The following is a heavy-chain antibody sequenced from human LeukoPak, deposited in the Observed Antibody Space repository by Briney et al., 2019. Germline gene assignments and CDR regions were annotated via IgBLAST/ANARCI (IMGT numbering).Heavy chain of an antibody. D-gene: IGHD5-12*01. CDR1: GFTFSSYG. CDR2: ISYDGSNK. Sequence: GGSLRLSCAASGFTFSSYGIHWVRQAPGKGLEWVAVISYDGSNKYYADSVKGRFTISRDNSKNTLYLQMNSLRAEDTAVYYCAKSMVATMMTFDYWGQGTLVTVSS. J-gene: IGHJ4*02. V-gene: IGHV3-30*18. CDR3: AKSMVATMMTFDY.